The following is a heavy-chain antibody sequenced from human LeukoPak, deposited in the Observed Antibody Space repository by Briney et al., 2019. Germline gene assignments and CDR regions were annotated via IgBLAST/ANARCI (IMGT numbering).Heavy chain of an antibody. CDR2: IKQDGSEK. D-gene: IGHD3-16*01. CDR3: ARLGESDAFDI. V-gene: IGHV3-7*01. Sequence: GGPLRLSCAASGFTFSSYWMSWVRQAPGKGLEWVANIKQDGSEKYYVDSVKGRFTISRDNAKNSLYLQMNSLRAEDTAVYYCARLGESDAFDIWGQGTMVTVSS. J-gene: IGHJ3*02. CDR1: GFTFSSYW.